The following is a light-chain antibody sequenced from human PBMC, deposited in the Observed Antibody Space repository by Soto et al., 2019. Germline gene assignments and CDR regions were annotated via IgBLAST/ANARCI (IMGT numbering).Light chain of an antibody. Sequence: QSALTQPASVSGSPGQSITISCTGTSSDVGGYNYVSWYQQHPGKAPKLVIYDVSNRPSGVSNRFSGSKSGNTASLTISGLRAEDDADYYCSSFASSNTVIFGGGTKVTVL. CDR1: SSDVGGYNY. V-gene: IGLV2-14*01. CDR2: DVS. J-gene: IGLJ2*01. CDR3: SSFASSNTVI.